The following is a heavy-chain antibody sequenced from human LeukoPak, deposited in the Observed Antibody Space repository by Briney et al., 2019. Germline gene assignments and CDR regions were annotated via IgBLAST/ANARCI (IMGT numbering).Heavy chain of an antibody. V-gene: IGHV3-23*01. D-gene: IGHD3-22*01. J-gene: IGHJ1*01. CDR2: ISGSGGST. Sequence: SGGSLRLSCAASGFTFSSYAMSWVRQAPGKGLEWVSAISGSGGSTYYADSVKGRFTISRDNSKNTLYLQMNSLRAEDTAVYYCAKASTMIVVTRPGYFQHWGQGTVVTVSS. CDR1: GFTFSSYA. CDR3: AKASTMIVVTRPGYFQH.